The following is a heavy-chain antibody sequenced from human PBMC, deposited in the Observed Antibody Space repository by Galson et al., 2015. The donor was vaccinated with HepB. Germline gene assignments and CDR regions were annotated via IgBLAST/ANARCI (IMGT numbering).Heavy chain of an antibody. CDR1: GYNFTNYR. Sequence: QSGAEVKKPGESLKISCKGSGYNFTNYRTGWVRQMPGKGLEWVGIIYPGDSDTRYRPSFQGQVTISADQSINTSYLQWSSLKASDTAMYYCARQGYQLRGGFDIWGQGTMVTVSS. J-gene: IGHJ3*02. CDR2: IYPGDSDT. V-gene: IGHV5-51*01. CDR3: ARQGYQLRGGFDI. D-gene: IGHD2-2*01.